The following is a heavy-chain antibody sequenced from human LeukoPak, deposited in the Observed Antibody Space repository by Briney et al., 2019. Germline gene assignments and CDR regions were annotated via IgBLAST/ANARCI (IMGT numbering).Heavy chain of an antibody. V-gene: IGHV4-4*07. CDR2: VYTSGNT. CDR3: ALLTTVTSYYFDY. CDR1: GGSISSYF. Sequence: SETLSLTCTVSGGSISSYFWNWIRQPAGKGLEWIGRVYTSGNTNYSPSLKSRVTMSVDTSKNHFSLNLSSVTAADTAVYYCALLTTVTSYYFDYWGQGTLVTVSS. J-gene: IGHJ4*02. D-gene: IGHD4-17*01.